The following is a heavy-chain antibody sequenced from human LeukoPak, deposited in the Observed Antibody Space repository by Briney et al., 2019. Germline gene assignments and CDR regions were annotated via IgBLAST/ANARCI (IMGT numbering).Heavy chain of an antibody. D-gene: IGHD6-13*01. V-gene: IGHV1-8*01. CDR3: ATTDPSAAVGQGSDY. CDR2: MNPNSGNT. J-gene: IGHJ4*02. Sequence: ASVKVSCKASGYTFTSYDINWVRQATGQGLEWMGRMNPNSGNTGYAQKFQGRVTMTRNTSISTAYMELSSLRSEDTAVYYCATTDPSAAVGQGSDYWGQGTLVTVSS. CDR1: GYTFTSYD.